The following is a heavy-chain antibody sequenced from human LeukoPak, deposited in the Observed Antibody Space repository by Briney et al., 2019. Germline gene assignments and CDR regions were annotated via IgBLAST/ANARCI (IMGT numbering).Heavy chain of an antibody. Sequence: GGSLRLSCAASGFTFSSYGMHWVRQAPGKGLEWVAVISYDGSNKYYADSVKGRFTISRDNSKNTLYLQMNSLRAEDTAVYYCAILPLAQGYCSGGSCYPFISWGQGTLVTVSS. CDR2: ISYDGSNK. V-gene: IGHV3-30*03. CDR3: AILPLAQGYCSGGSCYPFIS. CDR1: GFTFSSYG. J-gene: IGHJ5*02. D-gene: IGHD2-15*01.